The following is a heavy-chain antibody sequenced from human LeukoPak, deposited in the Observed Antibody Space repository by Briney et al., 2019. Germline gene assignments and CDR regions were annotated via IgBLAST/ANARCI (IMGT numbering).Heavy chain of an antibody. V-gene: IGHV3-30-3*01. J-gene: IGHJ4*02. Sequence: PGRSLRLSCAASGFTFSSYAMHWVRQAPGKGLEWVAVISYDGSNKYYADSVKGRFTISRDNSKNTLYLQMNSLRAEDTAVYYCARDRELQQLEYYFDYWGQGTLVTVSS. D-gene: IGHD6-13*01. CDR2: ISYDGSNK. CDR1: GFTFSSYA. CDR3: ARDRELQQLEYYFDY.